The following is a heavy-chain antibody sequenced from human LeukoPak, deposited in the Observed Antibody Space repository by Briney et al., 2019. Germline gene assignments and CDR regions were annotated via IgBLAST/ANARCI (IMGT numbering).Heavy chain of an antibody. J-gene: IGHJ4*02. D-gene: IGHD6-6*01. Sequence: GGSLRLSCAASGFTFSSYSMNWVRQAPGKGLEWVSSISSSSYIYYADSVKGRFTISRDNAKNSLYLQMNSLRAEDTAVYYCARANPSIAGFDYWGQGTLVTVSS. CDR3: ARANPSIAGFDY. CDR2: ISSSSYI. CDR1: GFTFSSYS. V-gene: IGHV3-21*01.